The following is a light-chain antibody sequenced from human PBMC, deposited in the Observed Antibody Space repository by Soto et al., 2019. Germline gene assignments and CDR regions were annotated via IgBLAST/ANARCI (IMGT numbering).Light chain of an antibody. Sequence: SYELTQPPSVSVAPGKTARVSCGGNNIGSKSAHWYQQKPGQAPVLVIYYDTTRPSGIPERFSGSNSGNTATLTISRVEAGDEADYYCQVWDTSGNHIIFGGGTQLTVL. J-gene: IGLJ2*01. CDR3: QVWDTSGNHII. V-gene: IGLV3-21*04. CDR1: NIGSKS. CDR2: YDT.